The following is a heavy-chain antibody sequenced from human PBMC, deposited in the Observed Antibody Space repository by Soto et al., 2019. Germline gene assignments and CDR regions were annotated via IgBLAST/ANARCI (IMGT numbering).Heavy chain of an antibody. D-gene: IGHD3-3*02. CDR2: IIPILGIA. V-gene: IGHV1-69*02. J-gene: IGHJ6*03. CDR3: ARSLQASIYYYYYMDV. CDR1: GGTFGSYT. Sequence: SVKVSCKASGGTFGSYTISWVRQAPGQGLEWMGRIIPILGIANYAQKFQGRVTITADKSTSTAYMELSSLRSEDTAVYYCARSLQASIYYYYYMDVWGKGTTVTVSS.